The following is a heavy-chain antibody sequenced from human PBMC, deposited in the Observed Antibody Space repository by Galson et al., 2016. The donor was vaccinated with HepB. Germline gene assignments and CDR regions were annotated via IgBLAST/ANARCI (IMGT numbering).Heavy chain of an antibody. CDR2: IDPSDSEI. V-gene: IGHV5-10-1*01. Sequence: QSGAEVKKPGESLRISCEGSGYRFTTYWINWVRQLPGKGLEWMGRIDPSDSEINYSPSFQGHVTISADKSISTAYLQWSSLKASDTAMYYCARSAVPSGDYPVRWPNWGQGTLVTVSS. CDR1: GYRFTTYW. D-gene: IGHD4-17*01. CDR3: ARSAVPSGDYPVRWPN. J-gene: IGHJ4*02.